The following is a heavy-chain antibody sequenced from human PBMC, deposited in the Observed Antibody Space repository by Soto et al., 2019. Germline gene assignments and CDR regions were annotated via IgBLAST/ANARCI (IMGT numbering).Heavy chain of an antibody. Sequence: SETLSLTCTVSGGSISSYYWSWIRQPPGKGLEWIGYIYYSGSTNYNPSLKSRVTISVDTSKNQFSLKLSSVTAADTAVYYCARVDDYYYYMDVWGKGTTVTVSS. CDR1: GGSISSYY. CDR2: IYYSGST. J-gene: IGHJ6*03. V-gene: IGHV4-59*01. CDR3: ARVDDYYYYMDV. D-gene: IGHD2-2*03.